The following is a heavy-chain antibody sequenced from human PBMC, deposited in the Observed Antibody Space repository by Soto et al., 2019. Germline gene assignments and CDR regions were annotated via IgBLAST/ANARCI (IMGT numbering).Heavy chain of an antibody. Sequence: EVQLVESGGGLVKPGGSLRLSCAASGFTFSSYSMNWVRQAPGKGLEWVSSISSSSSYIYYADSVKGRFTISRDNAKNSLYLQMNSLRAEDTAVYYCARDRPAGYSSGWYEYYYYYGMDVWGQGTTVTVSS. D-gene: IGHD6-19*01. CDR1: GFTFSSYS. J-gene: IGHJ6*02. CDR3: ARDRPAGYSSGWYEYYYYYGMDV. CDR2: ISSSSSYI. V-gene: IGHV3-21*01.